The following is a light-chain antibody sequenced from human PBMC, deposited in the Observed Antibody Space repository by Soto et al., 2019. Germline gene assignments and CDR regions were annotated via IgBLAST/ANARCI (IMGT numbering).Light chain of an antibody. CDR3: QQSYSTPWT. Sequence: DIQMTQSPSSLSASVGDRVTIACRASQSISSSLNWYQQEPGKAPKLLIYATSNLQSGVPSRFSGSGSGTDFTLTITSLQPEDFATFYCQQSYSTPWTFGQGTKVEIK. CDR2: ATS. CDR1: QSISSS. J-gene: IGKJ1*01. V-gene: IGKV1-39*01.